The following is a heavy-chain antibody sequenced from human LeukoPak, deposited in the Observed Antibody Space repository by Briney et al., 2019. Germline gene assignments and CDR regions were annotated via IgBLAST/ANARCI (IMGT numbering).Heavy chain of an antibody. V-gene: IGHV3-30*04. CDR1: GFTFSSYA. Sequence: PGGSLRLSCAASGFTFSSYAMHWVRQAPGKGLEWVAVISYDGSNKYYADSVKGRFTISRDNSKNTLYLQMNSLRAEDTAVYYCARCFVTMIVVVIIGHTAGDYWGQGTLVTVSS. CDR2: ISYDGSNK. D-gene: IGHD3-22*01. CDR3: ARCFVTMIVVVIIGHTAGDY. J-gene: IGHJ4*02.